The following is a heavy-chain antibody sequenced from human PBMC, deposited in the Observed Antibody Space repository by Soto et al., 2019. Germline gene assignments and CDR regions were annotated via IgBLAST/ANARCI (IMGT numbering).Heavy chain of an antibody. J-gene: IGHJ4*02. V-gene: IGHV3-23*01. Sequence: PGGSLRLSCAASGFTFSSSAMSWVRRAPGKGLEWVSGINGDDSKHYIASVRGRFTISRDNSKNTLYLQMNSLRAEDTAVYYCAREVDCSSTSCYDYWGQGTLVTVSS. D-gene: IGHD2-2*01. CDR3: AREVDCSSTSCYDY. CDR2: INGDDSK. CDR1: GFTFSSSA.